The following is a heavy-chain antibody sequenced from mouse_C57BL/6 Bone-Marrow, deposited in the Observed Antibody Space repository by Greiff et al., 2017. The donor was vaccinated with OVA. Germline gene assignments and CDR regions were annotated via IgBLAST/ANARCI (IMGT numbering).Heavy chain of an antibody. D-gene: IGHD2-5*01. J-gene: IGHJ4*01. CDR2: IDPETGGT. CDR1: GYTFTDYE. V-gene: IGHV1-15*01. CDR3: TRGYSNYYAMDY. Sequence: QVQLQQSGAELVRPGASVTLSCKASGYTFTDYEMHWVKQTPVHGLEWIGAIDPETGGTAYNQKFKGKAILTADKSSSTAYMELRSLTSEDSAVYYCTRGYSNYYAMDYWGQRTSVTVFS.